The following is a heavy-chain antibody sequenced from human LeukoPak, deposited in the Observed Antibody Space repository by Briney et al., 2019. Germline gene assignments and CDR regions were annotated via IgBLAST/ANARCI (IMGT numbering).Heavy chain of an antibody. CDR2: IYYSGNT. Sequence: SETLSLTCTVSGGSISRSSSYWGWIRQPPGKGLEWIGSIYYSGNTYYNPSLKSRVNISVDTSRNQVSLKLSSVTAADTAVYYCARGPNYGGNSKDFDYWGQGTLVTVSS. CDR3: ARGPNYGGNSKDFDY. CDR1: GGSISRSSSY. D-gene: IGHD4-23*01. J-gene: IGHJ4*02. V-gene: IGHV4-39*01.